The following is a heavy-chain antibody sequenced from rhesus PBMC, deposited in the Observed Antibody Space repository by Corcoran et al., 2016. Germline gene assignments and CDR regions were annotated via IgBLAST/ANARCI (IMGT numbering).Heavy chain of an antibody. CDR1: GYSISSGFG. Sequence: QVQLQESGPGLVKPSETLSLTCAVSGYSISSGFGWSWIRQPPGKGREWIGYIGGNSGSTNHNPSLKSRVTISKDTSKNQFSLKLNSVTAADTAVYYCARVLSSGWSLSFDYWGQGVLVTVSS. CDR3: ARVLSSGWSLSFDY. CDR2: IGGNSGST. J-gene: IGHJ4*01. V-gene: IGHV4-127*01. D-gene: IGHD6S26*01.